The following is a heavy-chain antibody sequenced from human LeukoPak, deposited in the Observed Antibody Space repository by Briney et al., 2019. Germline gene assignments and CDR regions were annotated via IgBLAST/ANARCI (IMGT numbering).Heavy chain of an antibody. D-gene: IGHD2-2*01. CDR1: GFTFSSYA. Sequence: GGSLRLSCAASGFTFSSYAMSWVRQAPGKGLEWVSAISGSGGSTYYADSVKGRFTISRDNSKNTLYLQMNSLRAEDTAVYYCAREKYCSSTSCYAIDYWGQGTLVTVSS. CDR2: ISGSGGST. CDR3: AREKYCSSTSCYAIDY. J-gene: IGHJ4*02. V-gene: IGHV3-23*01.